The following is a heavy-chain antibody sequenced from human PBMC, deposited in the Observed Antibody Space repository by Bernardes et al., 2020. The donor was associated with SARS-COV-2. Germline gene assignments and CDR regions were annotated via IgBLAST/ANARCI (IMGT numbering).Heavy chain of an antibody. J-gene: IGHJ4*02. V-gene: IGHV3-72*01. CDR1: GFTFSDHN. CDR3: ARSPRGTAPFDY. CDR2: IRSKSNSYTT. D-gene: IGHD1-7*01. Sequence: GGSLRLSCVVSGFTFSDHNMDWVRQAPGKGQEWVARIRSKSNSYTTEYAASVRGRFTISGDDSTDSLYLQMNSLKTEDTAVYYCARSPRGTAPFDYWGQGTLVTVSS.